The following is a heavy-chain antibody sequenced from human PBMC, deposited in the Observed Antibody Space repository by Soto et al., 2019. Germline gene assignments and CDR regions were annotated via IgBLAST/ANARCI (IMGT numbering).Heavy chain of an antibody. CDR3: ARDGGGIAARLKNEYFQH. J-gene: IGHJ1*01. CDR1: GFTFSSYA. Sequence: GGSLRLSCAASGFTFSSYAMHWVRQAPGKGLEWVAVISYDGSNKYYADSVKGRFTISRDNSKNTLYLQMNSLRAEDTAVYYCARDGGGIAARLKNEYFQHWGQGTLVTVSS. V-gene: IGHV3-30-3*01. CDR2: ISYDGSNK. D-gene: IGHD6-6*01.